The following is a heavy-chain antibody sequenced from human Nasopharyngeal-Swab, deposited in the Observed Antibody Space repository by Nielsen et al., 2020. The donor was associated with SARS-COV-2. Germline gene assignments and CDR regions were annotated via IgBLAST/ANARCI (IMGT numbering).Heavy chain of an antibody. CDR2: INSAGSAT. V-gene: IGHV3-74*01. CDR1: GFTFRSYW. D-gene: IGHD3-16*01. CDR3: AKDFWGALDS. J-gene: IGHJ4*02. Sequence: GESLKISCVASGFTFRSYWMHWVRQAPGEGPVWVSHINSAGSATSYADSVKGRFTISRDNAKSTLYLQMNSLRDDDTAIYFCAKDFWGALDSWGQGTLVTVSS.